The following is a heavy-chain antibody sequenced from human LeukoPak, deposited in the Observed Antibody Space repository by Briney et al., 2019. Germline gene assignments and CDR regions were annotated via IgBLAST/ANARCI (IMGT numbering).Heavy chain of an antibody. J-gene: IGHJ4*02. V-gene: IGHV4-61*02. CDR3: ARATYYYGSGSASFDY. Sequence: SETLSLTCTVSGGSISSNSYYWSWIRQPAGKGLEWIGRIYTSGSTDYNPSLKSRVTISKDTSKNEFSLKLSSVTAADTAVYYCARATYYYGSGSASFDYWGQGTLVTVSS. D-gene: IGHD3-10*01. CDR2: IYTSGST. CDR1: GGSISSNSYY.